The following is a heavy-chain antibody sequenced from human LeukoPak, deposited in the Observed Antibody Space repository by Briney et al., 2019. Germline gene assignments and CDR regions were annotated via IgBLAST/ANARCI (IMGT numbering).Heavy chain of an antibody. CDR2: INWNGGST. Sequence: GGSLRLSCVASGFRFDDYGMSWVRQAPGKGLEWVSGINWNGGSTGYADSVKGRFTISRDNAKNSLYLQMNSLRAEDTAVYYCAREIRYCSGSKCYLFDYWGQGTLVTVSS. D-gene: IGHD2-15*01. CDR3: AREIRYCSGSKCYLFDY. J-gene: IGHJ4*02. CDR1: GFRFDDYG. V-gene: IGHV3-20*04.